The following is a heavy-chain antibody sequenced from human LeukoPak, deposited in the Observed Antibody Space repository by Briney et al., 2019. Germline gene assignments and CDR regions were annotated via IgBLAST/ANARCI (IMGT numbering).Heavy chain of an antibody. CDR2: IYHSGST. J-gene: IGHJ3*02. V-gene: IGHV4-38-2*02. CDR3: VFSSRGAFDI. D-gene: IGHD3-10*01. Sequence: TSETLSLTCTVSGYSISSGYYWGWIRQPPGKGLEWIGSIYHSGSTYYNPSLKGRVTISVDTSKNQFSLKLSSVTAADTAVYYCVFSSRGAFDIWGQGTMVTVSS. CDR1: GYSISSGYY.